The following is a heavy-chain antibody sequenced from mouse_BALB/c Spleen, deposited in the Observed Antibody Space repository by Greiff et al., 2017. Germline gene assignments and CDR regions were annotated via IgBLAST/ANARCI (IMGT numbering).Heavy chain of an antibody. CDR1: GYTFSSYW. J-gene: IGHJ1*01. V-gene: IGHV1-9*01. D-gene: IGHD2-4*01. Sequence: QVQLKQSGAELMKPGASVKISCKATGYTFSSYWIEWVKQRPGHGLEWIGEILPGSGSTNYNEKFKGKATFTADTSSNTAYMQLSSLTSEDSAVYYCARRGDYDGTVYWYFDVWGAGTTVTVSS. CDR2: ILPGSGST. CDR3: ARRGDYDGTVYWYFDV.